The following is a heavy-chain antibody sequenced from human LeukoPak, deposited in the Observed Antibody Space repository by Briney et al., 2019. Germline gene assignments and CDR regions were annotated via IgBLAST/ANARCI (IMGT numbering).Heavy chain of an antibody. CDR3: ARDPTYYDILTGYYSDGYFDY. CDR2: IRYDGSNK. Sequence: TGGSLRLSCAASGFTFSSYGMHWVRQAPGKGLEWVAFIRYDGSNKYYADSVKGRFTISRDNSKNTLYLQMNSLRAEDTAVYYCARDPTYYDILTGYYSDGYFDYWGQGTLVTVSS. D-gene: IGHD3-9*01. V-gene: IGHV3-30*02. J-gene: IGHJ4*02. CDR1: GFTFSSYG.